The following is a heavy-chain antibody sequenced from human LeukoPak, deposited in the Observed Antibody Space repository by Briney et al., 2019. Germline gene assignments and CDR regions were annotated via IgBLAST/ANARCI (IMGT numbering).Heavy chain of an antibody. Sequence: PSETLSLTCTVSGGSISSGDYYWSWIRQPAGKGLEWIGRIHTSGSTNYNPSLKSRVTISVDTSKNQFSLKLSSVTAADTAVYYCAADMTTDAFDIWGQGTMVTVSS. CDR1: GGSISSGDYY. J-gene: IGHJ3*02. CDR2: IHTSGST. D-gene: IGHD4-11*01. V-gene: IGHV4-61*02. CDR3: AADMTTDAFDI.